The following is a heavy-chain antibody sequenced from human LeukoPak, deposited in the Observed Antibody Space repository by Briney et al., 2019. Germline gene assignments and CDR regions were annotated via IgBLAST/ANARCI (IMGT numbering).Heavy chain of an antibody. CDR3: ARDGYGLDTPMVSTNFDY. CDR2: TSYDGRHK. D-gene: IGHD5-18*01. J-gene: IGHJ4*02. Sequence: PGGSLRLSCAASGFTFRRSAMHWVRQAPGKGLEWVAVTSYDGRHKYYADSAKGRFTISRDNSKNTLYLQMNSLRPEDTAVYYCARDGYGLDTPMVSTNFDYWGQGTLVTVSS. V-gene: IGHV3-30*04. CDR1: GFTFRRSA.